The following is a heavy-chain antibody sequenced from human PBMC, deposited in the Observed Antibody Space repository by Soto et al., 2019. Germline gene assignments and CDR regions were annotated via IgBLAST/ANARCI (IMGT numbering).Heavy chain of an antibody. CDR2: IWYDGSNK. J-gene: IGHJ1*01. Sequence: GGSLRLSCAASGFPFSSYGMHWVRQAPGKGLDWVAVIWYDGSNKDYADSVRGRFTISRDNSKNTLFLQMNNLRVDDTAVYYCASSINWGQGTLVTVSS. CDR3: ASSIN. V-gene: IGHV3-33*01. CDR1: GFPFSSYG.